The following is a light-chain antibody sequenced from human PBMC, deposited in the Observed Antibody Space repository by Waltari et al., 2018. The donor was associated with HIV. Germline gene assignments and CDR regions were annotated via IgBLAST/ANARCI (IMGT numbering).Light chain of an antibody. CDR3: AAWNDRLSGYV. V-gene: IGLV1-47*01. J-gene: IGLJ1*01. CDR1: SSHVGRNY. CDR2: TNN. Sequence: QSVLTQPLSASGTPGPRVTISCSGSSSHVGRNYVYWYHQLSGTAPKPFIYTNNQRPSGDPDRFSGSKSGTSASLAISGLRSEDEADYYCAAWNDRLSGYVFGTGTKVTV.